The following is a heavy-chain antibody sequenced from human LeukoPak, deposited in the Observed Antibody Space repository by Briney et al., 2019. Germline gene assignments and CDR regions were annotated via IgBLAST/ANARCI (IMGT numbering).Heavy chain of an antibody. Sequence: TTGGSLRLSCAASGFTFSSYSMNWVRQAPGKGLEWVSSISSSSSYIYYADSVKGRFTISRDNAKNSLYLQMNSLRAEDTAVYYCARDTPFVPAAPVPYYYYGMDVWGQGTTVTVSS. CDR1: GFTFSSYS. CDR2: ISSSSSYI. V-gene: IGHV3-21*01. CDR3: ARDTPFVPAAPVPYYYYGMDV. J-gene: IGHJ6*02. D-gene: IGHD2-2*01.